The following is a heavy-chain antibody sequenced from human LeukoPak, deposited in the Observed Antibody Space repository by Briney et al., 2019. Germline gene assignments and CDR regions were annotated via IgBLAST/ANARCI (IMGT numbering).Heavy chain of an antibody. J-gene: IGHJ3*01. Sequence: GGSLRLSCAASGFTFSNYWMSWVRQAPGKGLEWVANIDQDGSETYYLGSVTGRFTISRDYAKNLVYLQMNSLRGEDTAVYYCARGGSRSCESCYSDAFDLWGQGTQVTVSS. V-gene: IGHV3-7*01. CDR2: IDQDGSET. CDR3: ARGGSRSCESCYSDAFDL. CDR1: GFTFSNYW. D-gene: IGHD2-15*01.